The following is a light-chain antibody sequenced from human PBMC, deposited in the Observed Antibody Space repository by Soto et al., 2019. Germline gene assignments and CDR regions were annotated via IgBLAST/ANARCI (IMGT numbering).Light chain of an antibody. V-gene: IGKV3-20*01. CDR1: QSISGTY. CDR2: GAS. J-gene: IGKJ1*01. CDR3: QHYRISPPWT. Sequence: EIVLTQSPGTLSLSPGERATLSCRASQSISGTYLAWYQQKPGRALRILIYGASNRATGIPDRFTGSGSGTDFTPTITTLQPEDFAVYCCQHYRISPPWTFGQGTKVEIK.